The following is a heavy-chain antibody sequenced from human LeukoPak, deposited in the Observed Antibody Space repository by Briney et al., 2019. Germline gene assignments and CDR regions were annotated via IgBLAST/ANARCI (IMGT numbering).Heavy chain of an antibody. Sequence: SVKVSCKASGGTFSSYVIIWVRQAPGQGLEWMGGIIPIFGSANYAQKFQGRVTITADESTSTAYMELSSLRSEDTAVYYCARSGTYYYYYYMDVWGKGTTVTVSS. CDR3: ARSGTYYYYYYMDV. CDR2: IIPIFGSA. V-gene: IGHV1-69*13. J-gene: IGHJ6*03. CDR1: GGTFSSYV.